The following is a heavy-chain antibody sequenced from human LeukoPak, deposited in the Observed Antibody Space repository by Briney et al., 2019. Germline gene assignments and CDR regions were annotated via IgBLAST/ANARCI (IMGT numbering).Heavy chain of an antibody. D-gene: IGHD4-23*01. CDR2: IWYDGSNK. CDR1: GFTFSSYG. Sequence: GGSLRLSCAASGFTFSSYGMHWVRQAPGKGLEWVAVIWYDGSNKYYADSVKGRFTISRDNSKNTLYLQMNSLRVEDTAVYYCSRGPGSTGGAYVGDYWGHGTLVTVSS. V-gene: IGHV3-33*01. CDR3: SRGPGSTGGAYVGDY. J-gene: IGHJ4*01.